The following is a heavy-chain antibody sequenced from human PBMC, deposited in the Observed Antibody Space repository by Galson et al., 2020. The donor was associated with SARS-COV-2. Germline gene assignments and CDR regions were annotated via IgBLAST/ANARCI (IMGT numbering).Heavy chain of an antibody. V-gene: IGHV3-30*18. Sequence: GESLKISCVGSGFTFRSIGMHWVRQAPGKGLEWVAVISHDGSHTYYADSVKGRFTISRDNSKNTVNVQMNSLRAEDTAVYYCAKGPTWGGGLAAWGQGTPVTVSS. CDR3: AKGPTWGGGLAA. J-gene: IGHJ6*02. CDR2: ISHDGSHT. D-gene: IGHD7-27*01. CDR1: GFTFRSIG.